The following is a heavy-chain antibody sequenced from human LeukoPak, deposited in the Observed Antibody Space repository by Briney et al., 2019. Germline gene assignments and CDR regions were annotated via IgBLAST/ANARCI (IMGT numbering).Heavy chain of an antibody. CDR1: GYTFTGYY. D-gene: IGHD3-3*01. CDR3: ASRYDFWSGYYMENAFDI. Sequence: ASVKVSCKASGYTFTGYYMHWVRQAPGQGLEWMGWINPNSGGTNYAQKFQGRVTMTRDTSISTAYMELSRLRSDDTAVYYCASRYDFWSGYYMENAFDIWGQGTMVTVSS. CDR2: INPNSGGT. J-gene: IGHJ3*02. V-gene: IGHV1-2*02.